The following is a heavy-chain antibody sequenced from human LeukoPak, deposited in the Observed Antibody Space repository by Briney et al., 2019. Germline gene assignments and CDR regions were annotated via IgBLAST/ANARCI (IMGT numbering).Heavy chain of an antibody. V-gene: IGHV3-7*01. D-gene: IGHD6-6*01. CDR1: GFTFSDYW. CDR2: IEQDGSQR. CDR3: ARRGGSSSRRSPIDY. J-gene: IGHJ4*02. Sequence: GGSLRPSCTASGFTFSDYWMTWVRQAPGKGPEWVANIEQDGSQRYYVDSVRGRFTISRDNAKNSLFLQMNGLRAEDTAVYYCARRGGSSSRRSPIDYWGQGTLVTVSS.